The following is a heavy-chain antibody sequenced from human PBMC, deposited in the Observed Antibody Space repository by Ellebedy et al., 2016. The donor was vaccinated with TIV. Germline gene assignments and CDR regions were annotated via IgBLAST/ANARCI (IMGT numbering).Heavy chain of an antibody. CDR3: ARGPSRYTRGYAFDS. D-gene: IGHD5-12*01. J-gene: IGHJ5*01. V-gene: IGHV4-34*01. CDR1: DGPFGDYY. Sequence: SQTLSLTCGVNDGPFGDYYWAWIRQTPDRGLEWIGEIGHGGFTNYNPSLKSRVTISADTSKKQFSLDLTSVTAADTAMYYCARGPSRYTRGYAFDSWGQGTLVAVSS. CDR2: IGHGGFT.